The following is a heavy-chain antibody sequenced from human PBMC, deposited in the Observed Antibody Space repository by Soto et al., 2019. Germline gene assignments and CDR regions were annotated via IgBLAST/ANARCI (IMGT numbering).Heavy chain of an antibody. CDR1: GYTFTSYA. Sequence: ASVEVSCKASGYTFTSYAMHWVRQAPGQRLEWMGWINAGNGNTKYSQKFQGRVTITRDTSASTAYMELSSLRSEDTAVYYCARGVAGPLHWFDPWGQGTMVTYSS. D-gene: IGHD6-19*01. CDR2: INAGNGNT. CDR3: ARGVAGPLHWFDP. V-gene: IGHV1-3*01. J-gene: IGHJ5*02.